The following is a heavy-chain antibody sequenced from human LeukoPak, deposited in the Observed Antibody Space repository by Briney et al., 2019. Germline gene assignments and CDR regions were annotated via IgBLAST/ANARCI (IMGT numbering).Heavy chain of an antibody. V-gene: IGHV3-33*01. J-gene: IGHJ5*02. Sequence: PGRSLRLSCAASGFTFSSYGMHWARQAPGKGLEWVAVIWYDGSNKYYADSVKGRFTISRDNAKNSLYLQMNSLRAEDTAVYYCARGAAVAGTGFDWFDPWGQGTLVTVSS. D-gene: IGHD6-19*01. CDR2: IWYDGSNK. CDR3: ARGAAVAGTGFDWFDP. CDR1: GFTFSSYG.